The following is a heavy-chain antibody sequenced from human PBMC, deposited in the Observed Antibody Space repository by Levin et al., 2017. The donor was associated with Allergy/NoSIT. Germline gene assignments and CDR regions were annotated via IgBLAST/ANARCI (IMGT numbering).Heavy chain of an antibody. CDR1: GNSFANYW. V-gene: IGHV5-51*01. CDR2: ISPGISDI. J-gene: IGHJ3*02. CDR3: ASPSDECGSSAGFANAFEI. Sequence: GESLKISCKGSGNSFANYWIGWVRQMPGKGLEWMGLISPGISDIRYSPSFQGHVTISADKSISTAFLQWSSLKASDNAIYYCASPSDECGSSAGFANAFEIWGQGTLVAVSS. D-gene: IGHD2-15*01.